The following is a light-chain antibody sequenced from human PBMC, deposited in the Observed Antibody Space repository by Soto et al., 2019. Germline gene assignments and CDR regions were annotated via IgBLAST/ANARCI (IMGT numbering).Light chain of an antibody. CDR2: RTN. V-gene: IGLV8-61*01. CDR3: VLFMGSGISV. CDR1: SGSVSTGYY. J-gene: IGLJ7*01. Sequence: QTVVTQEPSLSVSPGGTVTLTCALSSGSVSTGYYPSWYQQTPGQAPRTLIHRTNIRSSGVPDRFSGSIVGNKAALIITGAQADAESDYYCVLFMGSGISVFGGGTQLTVL.